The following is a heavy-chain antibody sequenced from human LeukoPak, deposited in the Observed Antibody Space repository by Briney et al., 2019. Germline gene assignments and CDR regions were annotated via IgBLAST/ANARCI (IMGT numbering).Heavy chain of an antibody. CDR2: IYYSGST. CDR1: GGSISSYY. Sequence: PSETLSLTCTVSGGSISSYYWSWIRQPPGKGLEWIGYIYYSGSTNYNPSLKSRVTISVDTSKNQFSLKLSSVTAADTAVYYCARGSLWFGENGYYFDYWGQGTLVTVSS. J-gene: IGHJ4*02. V-gene: IGHV4-59*12. D-gene: IGHD3-10*01. CDR3: ARGSLWFGENGYYFDY.